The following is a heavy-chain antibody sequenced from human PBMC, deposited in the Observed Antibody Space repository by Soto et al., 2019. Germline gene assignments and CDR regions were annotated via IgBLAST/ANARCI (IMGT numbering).Heavy chain of an antibody. CDR1: GLTFSTYA. CDR3: AKTAQWLRPYYFDY. V-gene: IGHV3-23*01. CDR2: ISGSAGNT. D-gene: IGHD5-12*01. Sequence: EVQLLESGGGLVQPGGSLRLPCAASGLTFSTYAMSWVRQAPGKGLEWVSSISGSAGNTFYADSVKGRFTISRDNSKNTLFLQMNSLRAADTAVYYCAKTAQWLRPYYFDYWGQGTLVTVSS. J-gene: IGHJ4*02.